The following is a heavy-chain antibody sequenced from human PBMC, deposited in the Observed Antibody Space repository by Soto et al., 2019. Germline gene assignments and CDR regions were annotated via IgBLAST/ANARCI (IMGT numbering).Heavy chain of an antibody. D-gene: IGHD6-13*01. CDR3: ARDLEGIAAAGTQFDY. CDR1: GFTFSSYA. CDR2: ISGSGGST. V-gene: IGHV3-23*01. Sequence: EVQLLESGGGLVQPGGSLRLSCAASGFTFSSYAMSWVRQAPGKGLEWVSAISGSGGSTYYADSVKGRFTISRDNAKNSLYLQMNSLRAEDTAVYYCARDLEGIAAAGTQFDYWGQGTLVTVSS. J-gene: IGHJ4*02.